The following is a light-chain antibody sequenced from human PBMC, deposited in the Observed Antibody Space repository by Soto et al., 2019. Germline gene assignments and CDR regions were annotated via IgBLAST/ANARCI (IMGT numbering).Light chain of an antibody. Sequence: DIQMTQSPPTLSAYVGDRVTITCRASQTISSWLAWYQQKPGKAPKLLIYKASTLKSGVPSRFSGSGSGTEFTLTISSLQPDDFATYYCQHYNSYSEAFGQGTKVDI. CDR1: QTISSW. CDR3: QHYNSYSEA. J-gene: IGKJ1*01. CDR2: KAS. V-gene: IGKV1-5*03.